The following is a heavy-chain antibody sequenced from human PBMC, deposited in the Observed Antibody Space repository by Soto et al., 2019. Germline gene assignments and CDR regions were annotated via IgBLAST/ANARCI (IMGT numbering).Heavy chain of an antibody. V-gene: IGHV4-59*02. CDR1: GGSVSNYY. Sequence: PSETLSLTCSVSGGSVSNYYWSWVRQPPGKRLEWIGYIYYTGTHDYNPSLRGRATISVDTSKNQFSLKLTSVTAADTAVYYCARDRERHSSCLYPFDPWGQGILVTVSS. D-gene: IGHD3-22*01. J-gene: IGHJ5*02. CDR2: IYYTGTH. CDR3: ARDRERHSSCLYPFDP.